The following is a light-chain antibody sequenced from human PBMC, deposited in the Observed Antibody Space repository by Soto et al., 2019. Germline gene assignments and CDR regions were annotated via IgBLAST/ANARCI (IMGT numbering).Light chain of an antibody. J-gene: IGLJ2*01. CDR2: ANN. V-gene: IGLV1-40*03. Sequence: QSVLTQPPSVSGAPGQRVTISCTGSSSNIGAGYDVHWYQQLPGTAPKLLIFANNNRPSGVPDRFSGSRSGASASLAITGLQAEDEAYYYCQSYDDSLRGVFGGGTKLTVL. CDR1: SSNIGAGYD. CDR3: QSYDDSLRGV.